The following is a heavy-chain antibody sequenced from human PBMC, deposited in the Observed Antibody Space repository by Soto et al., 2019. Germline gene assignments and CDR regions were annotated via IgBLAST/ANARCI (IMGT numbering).Heavy chain of an antibody. V-gene: IGHV3-66*01. J-gene: IGHJ6*02. D-gene: IGHD2-15*01. Sequence: PGGSLRLSCAASGFTVSSNYMSWVRQAPGKGLEWVSVIYSGGSTYYADSVKGRFTISRDNSKNTLYLQMNSLRAEDTAVYYCVGFCGGSCYYYGMDVWGQGTTVTVSS. CDR1: GFTVSSNY. CDR2: IYSGGST. CDR3: VGFCGGSCYYYGMDV.